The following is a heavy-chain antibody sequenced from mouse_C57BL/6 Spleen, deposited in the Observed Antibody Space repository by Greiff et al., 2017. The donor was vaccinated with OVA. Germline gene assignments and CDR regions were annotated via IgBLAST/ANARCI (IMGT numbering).Heavy chain of an antibody. Sequence: QVQLQQSGAELVRPGASVTLSCKASGYTFTDYEMHWVKQTPVHGLEWIGAIDPETGGTAYNQKFKGKAILTADKSSSTAYMELRSLTSEDSAVDYCTRLGGFYAMDYWGQGTSVTVSS. CDR3: TRLGGFYAMDY. CDR1: GYTFTDYE. J-gene: IGHJ4*01. CDR2: IDPETGGT. D-gene: IGHD1-1*02. V-gene: IGHV1-15*01.